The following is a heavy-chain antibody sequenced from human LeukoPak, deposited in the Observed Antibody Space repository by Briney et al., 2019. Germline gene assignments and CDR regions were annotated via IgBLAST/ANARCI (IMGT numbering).Heavy chain of an antibody. CDR3: ARTPPEKSHIDY. D-gene: IGHD2-15*01. CDR1: VYTFSNYD. CDR2: ERPNSGDT. J-gene: IGHJ4*01. Sequence: ASVNLSCKASVYTFSNYDINWVRHVSGQGLEWRGWERPNSGDTGYAQNFQGRVTMTSDTSTGTSSMELSGLTSEDTAIYSCARTPPEKSHIDYWGSGTLVTVS. V-gene: IGHV1-8*02.